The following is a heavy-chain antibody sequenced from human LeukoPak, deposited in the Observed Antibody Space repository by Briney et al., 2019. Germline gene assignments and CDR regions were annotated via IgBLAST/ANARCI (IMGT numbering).Heavy chain of an antibody. CDR2: INPSGST. J-gene: IGHJ3*02. V-gene: IGHV4-34*01. CDR3: ARDTSGNDAFDI. CDR1: GGSFSGYY. D-gene: IGHD3-22*01. Sequence: SETLSLTCAVSGGSFSGYYWSWIRQPPGKGLEWIGEINPSGSTNYNPSLKSRVTISVDTSKNQFSLKLSSVTAADTAVYYCARDTSGNDAFDIWGQGTMVTVSS.